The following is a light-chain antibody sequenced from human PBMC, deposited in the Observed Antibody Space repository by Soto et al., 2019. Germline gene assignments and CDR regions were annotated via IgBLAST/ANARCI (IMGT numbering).Light chain of an antibody. J-gene: IGKJ4*01. CDR3: QYFGTSPVIV. Sequence: EIVLTQSPGTLSLSPGDRATLSCRASRTVSGNYLAWYQQRPNQAPRLLIFDAIRRAAGIPDRFSGSGSGTDFTLTISRLEPEDFAVYFCQYFGTSPVIVFVGGTKVDMK. CDR2: DAI. CDR1: RTVSGNY. V-gene: IGKV3-20*01.